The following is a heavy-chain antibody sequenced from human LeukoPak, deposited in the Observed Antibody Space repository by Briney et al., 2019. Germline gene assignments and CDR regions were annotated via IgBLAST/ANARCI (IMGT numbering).Heavy chain of an antibody. J-gene: IGHJ3*02. Sequence: PSETLSLTCTVSGGSISNKYWSWIRQPPGKGLEWIGYIYYSGSTNYNPSLKSRVTISVDMSKNQFSLKLNSVTAADTAVYYCAKSNGYGLIDIWGQGTMVTVSS. CDR2: IYYSGST. V-gene: IGHV4-59*12. D-gene: IGHD3-22*01. CDR1: GGSISNKY. CDR3: AKSNGYGLIDI.